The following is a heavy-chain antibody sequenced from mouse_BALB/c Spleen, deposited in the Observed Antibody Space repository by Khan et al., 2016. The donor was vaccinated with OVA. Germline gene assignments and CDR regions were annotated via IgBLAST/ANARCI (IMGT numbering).Heavy chain of an antibody. V-gene: IGHV1-76*01. CDR1: GYIFTNYW. D-gene: IGHD3-2*02. CDR2: IFHGTDNP. CDR3: AREEALYYFEY. J-gene: IGHJ2*01. Sequence: QVQLKQSGAELVRPGASVKLSCKTSGYIFTNYWIHWVKQRPGQGLEWIARIFHGTDNPYYREKLKDRATMTADKSSNNAYMHLISLKSEDSAFYFCAREEALYYFEYWGQGTTLTVSS.